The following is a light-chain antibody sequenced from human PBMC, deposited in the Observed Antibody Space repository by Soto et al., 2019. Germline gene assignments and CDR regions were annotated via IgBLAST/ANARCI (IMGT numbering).Light chain of an antibody. V-gene: IGKV4-1*01. CDR3: QQYYGSPWT. J-gene: IGKJ1*01. CDR2: WAS. Sequence: DIVMTQSPDSLAVSLGERATINCKSSQSVLYSSNNKNYLAWYQQKPGQPPKLLIYWASTRQSGVPDRFSGSGCGTGFTLTVSSLQAEDVAVYYCQQYYGSPWTFGQGTKVEIK. CDR1: QSVLYSSNNKNY.